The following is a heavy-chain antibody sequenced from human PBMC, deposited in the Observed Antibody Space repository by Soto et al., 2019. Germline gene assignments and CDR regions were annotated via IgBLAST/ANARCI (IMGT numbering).Heavy chain of an antibody. CDR1: GFTFSSYG. J-gene: IGHJ4*02. D-gene: IGHD3-22*01. V-gene: IGHV3-33*01. CDR2: IWYDGSNK. CDR3: ARDWVDGTYYYDSSGLDY. Sequence: GGSLRLSCAASGFTFSSYGMHWVRQAPGKGLEWVAVIWYDGSNKYYADSVKGRFTISRDNSKNTLYLQMNSLRAEDTAVYYCARDWVDGTYYYDSSGLDYWGQGTLVTVSS.